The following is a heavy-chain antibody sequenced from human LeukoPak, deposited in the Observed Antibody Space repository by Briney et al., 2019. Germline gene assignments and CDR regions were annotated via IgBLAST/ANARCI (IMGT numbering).Heavy chain of an antibody. CDR1: GFTFSNYA. J-gene: IGHJ4*02. D-gene: IGHD5-12*01. CDR2: ISYDGSNK. CDR3: GRGGMGEYTGYDDF. V-gene: IGHV3-30*04. Sequence: GGSLRLSCAASGFTFSNYAMHWVRQAPGKGPEWGALISYDGSNKNYADSVKGRFTISRDNAKNSLFLQMNSLRAEDTAVYYCGRGGMGEYTGYDDFWGQGTLVTVSS.